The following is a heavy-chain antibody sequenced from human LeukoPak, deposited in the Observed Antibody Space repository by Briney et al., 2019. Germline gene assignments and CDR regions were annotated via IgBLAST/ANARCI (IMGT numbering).Heavy chain of an antibody. CDR2: IYHSGNT. Sequence: SETLSLTCTVSDYSISSGYYWGWIRQPPGKGLEWIGSIYHSGNTYYNPSLKSRVTISVDTSKNQFSLKLSSVTAADTAVYYCARDNSGSYPFDYWAGEPWSPSPQ. CDR1: DYSISSGYY. V-gene: IGHV4-38-2*02. CDR3: ARDNSGSYPFDY. D-gene: IGHD1-26*01. J-gene: IGHJ4*02.